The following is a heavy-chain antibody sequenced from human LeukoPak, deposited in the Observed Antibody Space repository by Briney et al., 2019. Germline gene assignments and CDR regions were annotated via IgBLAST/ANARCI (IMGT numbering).Heavy chain of an antibody. CDR1: GFTVSINY. CDR3: ARSETSFFDY. CDR2: IYSGGNT. J-gene: IGHJ4*02. D-gene: IGHD2-2*01. Sequence: PGGSLRLSCAAPGFTVSINYMSWVRQAPGKGLEWVSVIYSGGNTYYADSVKGRFTISRDNSKNTVYLQMNSLRAEDTAAYYCARSETSFFDYWGQGTLVTVSS. V-gene: IGHV3-53*01.